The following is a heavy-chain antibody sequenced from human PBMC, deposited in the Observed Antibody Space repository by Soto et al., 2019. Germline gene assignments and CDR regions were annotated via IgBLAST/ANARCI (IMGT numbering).Heavy chain of an antibody. CDR2: IKSKTDGGTT. J-gene: IGHJ4*02. Sequence: GGSLRLSCAASGFTFSNAWMNWVRQAPGKGLEWVGRIKSKTDGGTTDYAAPVKGRFTISRDDSKNTLFLQMNSLKTEDTAVYYCARARSGHYYDSSGYYLYYFDYWGQGT. V-gene: IGHV3-15*01. CDR3: ARARSGHYYDSSGYYLYYFDY. D-gene: IGHD3-22*01. CDR1: GFTFSNAW.